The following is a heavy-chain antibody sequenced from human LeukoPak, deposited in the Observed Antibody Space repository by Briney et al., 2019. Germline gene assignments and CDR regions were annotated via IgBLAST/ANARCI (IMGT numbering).Heavy chain of an antibody. CDR1: GYTFTSYG. CDR2: ICAYNGNT. J-gene: IGHJ6*02. D-gene: IGHD3-9*01. Sequence: ASVKVSCKASGYTFTSYGISGVRQAPGQGLEWVGWICAYNGNTNSAQKLQGRVTMTTDTSTSTAYMELRSLRSDDTAVYYCARDPGSAPLQTRCFDWLLYHNYYYGMDVWGQGTTVTVSS. V-gene: IGHV1-18*01. CDR3: ARDPGSAPLQTRCFDWLLYHNYYYGMDV.